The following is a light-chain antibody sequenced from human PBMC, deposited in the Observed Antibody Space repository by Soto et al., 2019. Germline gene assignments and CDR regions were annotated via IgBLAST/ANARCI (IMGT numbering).Light chain of an antibody. V-gene: IGKV1D-12*01. CDR2: DAS. CDR3: QQGSSYPVT. Sequence: DIQMTKSPSSVSASVGDRVNITCRASQGISSWLAWYPQKPGKAPKFLIYDASSLQSGVPSRFSCSGSGTNFTLTISSLQDEDFATYLCQQGSSYPVTCGPGTKVEI. CDR1: QGISSW. J-gene: IGKJ3*01.